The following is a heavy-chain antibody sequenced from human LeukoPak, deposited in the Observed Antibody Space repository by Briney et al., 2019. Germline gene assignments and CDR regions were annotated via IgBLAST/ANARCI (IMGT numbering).Heavy chain of an antibody. D-gene: IGHD4-17*01. Sequence: GGSLRLSCAASGFTVSSNYMSWVRQAPGKGLEWVSVIYSGGSTYYADSVKGRFAISRDNSKNTLYLQMNSLRAEDTAVYYCASFPSYGDYRPRFDYWGQGTLVTVSS. CDR3: ASFPSYGDYRPRFDY. CDR1: GFTVSSNY. CDR2: IYSGGST. J-gene: IGHJ4*02. V-gene: IGHV3-66*01.